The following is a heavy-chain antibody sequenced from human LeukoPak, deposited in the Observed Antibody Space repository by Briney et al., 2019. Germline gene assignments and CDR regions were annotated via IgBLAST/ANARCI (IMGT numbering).Heavy chain of an antibody. V-gene: IGHV1-2*06. J-gene: IGHJ3*02. CDR1: GYTFTGYY. Sequence: ASVKVSCKASGYTFTGYYMHWVRQAPGQGLEWMGRINPNSGGTNYAQKFQGRVTMTRDTSISTAYMELSRLRSDDTAVYYCARDSYYYGSGTYYLDAFDIWGQGTMVTVSS. CDR2: INPNSGGT. CDR3: ARDSYYYGSGTYYLDAFDI. D-gene: IGHD3-10*01.